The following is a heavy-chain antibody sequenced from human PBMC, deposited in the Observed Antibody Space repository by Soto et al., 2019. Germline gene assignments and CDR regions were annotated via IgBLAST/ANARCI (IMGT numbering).Heavy chain of an antibody. CDR1: GDSVSSNSAA. D-gene: IGHD6-13*01. Sequence: SQTLSLTCAISGDSVSSNSAAWNWIRQSPSRGLEWLGRTYYRSKWYNDYAVSVKSRITINPDTSKNQFSLQLNSVTPEDTAVYYCAVSSSWYGGGNNWFDPWGQGTLVTVSS. CDR2: TYYRSKWYN. V-gene: IGHV6-1*01. CDR3: AVSSSWYGGGNNWFDP. J-gene: IGHJ5*02.